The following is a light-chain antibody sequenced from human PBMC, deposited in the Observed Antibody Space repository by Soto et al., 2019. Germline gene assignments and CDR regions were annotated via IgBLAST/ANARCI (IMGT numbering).Light chain of an antibody. CDR2: EVS. J-gene: IGLJ2*01. V-gene: IGLV2-14*01. CDR3: SSSTDPDTLVI. Sequence: QSALTQPASVSGSPGQSITISCTGTTSDVGSYKFVSWYQHHPGKAPKLLIFEVSNRPSGVSSRFSGSKSGNTASLTISGLQTEDEATYYCSSSTDPDTLVIFGGGTKLTVL. CDR1: TSDVGSYKF.